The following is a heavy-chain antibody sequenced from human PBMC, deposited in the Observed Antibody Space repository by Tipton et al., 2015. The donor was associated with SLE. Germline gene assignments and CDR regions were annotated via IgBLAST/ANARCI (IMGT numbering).Heavy chain of an antibody. CDR2: IYYSGST. J-gene: IGHJ6*02. D-gene: IGHD3-3*01. Sequence: GLVKPSETLSLTCTVSAGSISRSNYYWGWIRQPPGKGLEWIGSIYYSGSTYYNPSLKSRVTISVDTSKNQFSLKLSSVTAADTAVYYCARHERFEDYYYGMDVWGQGTTVTVSS. V-gene: IGHV4-39*01. CDR1: AGSISRSNYY. CDR3: ARHERFEDYYYGMDV.